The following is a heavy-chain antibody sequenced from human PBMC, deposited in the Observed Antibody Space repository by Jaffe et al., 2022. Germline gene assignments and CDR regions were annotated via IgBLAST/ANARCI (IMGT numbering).Heavy chain of an antibody. Sequence: EVQLVESGGGLVQPGGSLRLSCAASGFTVSSNYMSWVRQAPGKGLEWVSVIYSGGSTYYADSVKGRFTISRDNSKNTLYLQMNSLRAEDTAVYYCARAPRDPYLFDYWGQGTLVTVSS. CDR1: GFTVSSNY. CDR3: ARAPRDPYLFDY. V-gene: IGHV3-66*02. CDR2: IYSGGST. J-gene: IGHJ4*02.